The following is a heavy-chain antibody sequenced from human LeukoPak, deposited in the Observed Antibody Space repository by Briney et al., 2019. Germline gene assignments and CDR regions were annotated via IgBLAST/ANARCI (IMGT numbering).Heavy chain of an antibody. Sequence: ASVKVSCKASGGTFNSYAISWVRQAPGQGLEWMGRIIPILGIANYAQKFQGRVTITADKSTSTAYMELSSLRSEDTAVYYCATVYGGNSVGMDVWGQGTTVTVSS. J-gene: IGHJ6*02. CDR2: IIPILGIA. V-gene: IGHV1-69*04. CDR1: GGTFNSYA. CDR3: ATVYGGNSVGMDV. D-gene: IGHD4-23*01.